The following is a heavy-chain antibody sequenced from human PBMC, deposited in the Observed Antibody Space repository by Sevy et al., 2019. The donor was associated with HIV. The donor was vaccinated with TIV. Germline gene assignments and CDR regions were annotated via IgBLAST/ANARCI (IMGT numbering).Heavy chain of an antibody. V-gene: IGHV3-21*01. D-gene: IGHD2-15*01. CDR3: ARDREYCSGRSCDFIDY. CDR1: GFTFSSYS. Sequence: GGSLRLSCAASGFTFSSYSMNWVRQAPGKGLERVSSISSSSSYIYYADSVKGRFTISRDNAKNSLYLQMNSLRAEDKAVYYCARDREYCSGRSCDFIDYWGQGTLVTVSS. CDR2: ISSSSSYI. J-gene: IGHJ4*02.